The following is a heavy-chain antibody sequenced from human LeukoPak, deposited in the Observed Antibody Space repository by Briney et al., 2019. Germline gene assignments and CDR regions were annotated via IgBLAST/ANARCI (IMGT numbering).Heavy chain of an antibody. Sequence: PGGSLRLSCAASGFTFSSYAMHWVRQAPGKGLEYVSAISSNGGSTYYANSVKGRFTISRDNSKNTLYLQMNSLRAEDTAVYYCAKEIVVVDRGGKYFDYWGQGTLVTVSS. CDR1: GFTFSSYA. D-gene: IGHD3-22*01. CDR2: ISSNGGST. V-gene: IGHV3-64*01. CDR3: AKEIVVVDRGGKYFDY. J-gene: IGHJ4*02.